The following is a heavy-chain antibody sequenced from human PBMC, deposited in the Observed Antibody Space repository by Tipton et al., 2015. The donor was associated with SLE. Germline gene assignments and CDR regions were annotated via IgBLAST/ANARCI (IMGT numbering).Heavy chain of an antibody. CDR2: IYYSGST. Sequence: GLVKPSETLSLTCTVSGGSISSSSYYWGWIRQPPGKGLEWIGSIYYSGSTYYNPSLKSRVTISVDTSKNQFSLKLSSVTAADTAVYYCARVRSGWTVGYWGQGTLVTVSS. J-gene: IGHJ4*02. V-gene: IGHV4-39*01. CDR1: GGSISSSSYY. CDR3: ARVRSGWTVGY. D-gene: IGHD6-19*01.